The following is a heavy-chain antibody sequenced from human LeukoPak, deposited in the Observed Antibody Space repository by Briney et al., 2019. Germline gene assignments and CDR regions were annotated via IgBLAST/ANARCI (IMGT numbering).Heavy chain of an antibody. CDR2: IYSGGIT. J-gene: IGHJ6*02. CDR3: ARDRDGMDV. Sequence: PGGSLRLSCAASGFTVSTKYMSWVRQAPGKGLEWVSLIYSGGITYYADSVKGRFTTSRDNSKNTLYLQMNSLRAEDTAVYYCARDRDGMDVWGQGTTVTVSS. V-gene: IGHV3-66*01. CDR1: GFTVSTKY.